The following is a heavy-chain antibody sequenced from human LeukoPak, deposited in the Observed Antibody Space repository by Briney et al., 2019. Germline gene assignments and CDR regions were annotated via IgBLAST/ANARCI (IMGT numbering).Heavy chain of an antibody. J-gene: IGHJ5*02. D-gene: IGHD6-19*01. V-gene: IGHV1-8*01. CDR3: ARGRSSGPQFDP. CDR2: MSPNSGNT. CDR1: GYTFTSYD. Sequence: GASVKVSCKASGYTFTSYDINWVRQATGQGLEWMGWMSPNSGNTSYAQKFQGRVTMTRNTSISTAYMELSSLRSEDTAVYYCARGRSSGPQFDPWGQGTLVTVSS.